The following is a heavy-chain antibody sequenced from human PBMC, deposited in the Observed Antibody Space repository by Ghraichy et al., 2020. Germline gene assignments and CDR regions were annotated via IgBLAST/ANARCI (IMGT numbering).Heavy chain of an antibody. J-gene: IGHJ4*02. V-gene: IGHV3-33*01. CDR2: LWYDGSRK. CDR1: GFTFSSYG. Sequence: GGSLRLSCAASGFTFSSYGMHWVRRAPGKGLEWVAVLWYDGSRKYYADSVKGRFTISRDNSKNTLYLQMNSLSAEDTAVYYCVRGYPEVDFDFWGQGALVTVSS. D-gene: IGHD2-15*01. CDR3: VRGYPEVDFDF.